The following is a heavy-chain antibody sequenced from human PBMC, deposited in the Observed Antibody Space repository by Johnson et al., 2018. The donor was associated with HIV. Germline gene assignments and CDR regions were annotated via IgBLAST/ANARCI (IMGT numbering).Heavy chain of an antibody. D-gene: IGHD3-10*01. CDR2: ISWKSGNT. CDR3: AIGRGEFPRHAFDI. Sequence: VQLVESGGGWVQPGRSLRVSCAASGFTFDEYVIHWVRQAPGKGLEWVSGISWKSGNTGYADSVKGRFTISRDNSRNTLFLHMNSLRADDTAVYYCAIGRGEFPRHAFDIWGQGTMVTVSS. CDR1: GFTFDEYV. V-gene: IGHV3-9*01. J-gene: IGHJ3*02.